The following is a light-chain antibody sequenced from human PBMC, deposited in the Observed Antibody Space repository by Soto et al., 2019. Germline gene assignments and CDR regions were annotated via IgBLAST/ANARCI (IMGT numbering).Light chain of an antibody. CDR3: QQSGRSLT. V-gene: IGKV3-20*01. Sequence: VMTQSPGTLSLSPGDRATLSCRASQSVNNGYMAWYQQKPGQAPRLLIYGASDKPTGIPVRFSGSGSGAELTLTIIRLEPEDFAVYYCQQSGRSLTVGQGTRLEMK. J-gene: IGKJ2*01. CDR2: GAS. CDR1: QSVNNGY.